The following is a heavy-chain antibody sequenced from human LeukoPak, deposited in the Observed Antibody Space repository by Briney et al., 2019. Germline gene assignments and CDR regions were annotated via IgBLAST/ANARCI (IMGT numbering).Heavy chain of an antibody. Sequence: ASVKVSCKASGYTFTNYGISWVRQAPGQGLEGMGWSSAYNGNTNYAQKLQGRVTMTTDTSTSTTYMELRSLRSDDTAVYYCAREGAMVRGVEPGPPLDYWGQGTLVTVSS. CDR2: SSAYNGNT. V-gene: IGHV1-18*01. J-gene: IGHJ4*02. D-gene: IGHD3-10*01. CDR1: GYTFTNYG. CDR3: AREGAMVRGVEPGPPLDY.